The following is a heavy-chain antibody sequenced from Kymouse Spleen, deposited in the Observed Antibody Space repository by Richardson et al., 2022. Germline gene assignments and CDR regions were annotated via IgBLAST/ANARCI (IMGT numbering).Heavy chain of an antibody. V-gene: IGHV1-3*01. D-gene: IGHD6-13*01. Sequence: QVQLVQSGAEVKKPGASVKVSCKASGYTFTSYAMHWVRQAPGQRLEWMGWINAGNGNTKYSQKFQGRVTITRDTSASTAYMELSSLRSEDTAVYYCAREQQLVWYFDLWGRGTLVTVSS. CDR3: AREQQLVWYFDL. J-gene: IGHJ2*01. CDR2: INAGNGNT. CDR1: GYTFTSYA.